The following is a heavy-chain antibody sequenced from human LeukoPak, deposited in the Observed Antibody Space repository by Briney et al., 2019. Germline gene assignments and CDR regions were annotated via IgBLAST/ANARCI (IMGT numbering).Heavy chain of an antibody. V-gene: IGHV6-1*01. D-gene: IGHD4-17*01. CDR2: TYYRSRWYN. CDR3: ASSFDYGDPMAFDI. J-gene: IGHJ3*02. CDR1: GDSVSSNSAA. Sequence: SQTLSLTCAISGDSVSSNSAAWNWIRQSPSRGLEWLGRTYYRSRWYNDYAVSVKSRITINPDTSKNQFSLKLSSVTAADTAVYYCASSFDYGDPMAFDIWGQGTMVTVSS.